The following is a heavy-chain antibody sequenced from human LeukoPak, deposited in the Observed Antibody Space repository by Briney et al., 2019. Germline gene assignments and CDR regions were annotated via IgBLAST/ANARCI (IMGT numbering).Heavy chain of an antibody. V-gene: IGHV4-30-4*08. J-gene: IGHJ6*03. Sequence: SETLSLTCTVSGGSISSGDYYWSWIRQPPGKGLEWIGYIYYGGSTYYNPSLKSRVTISVDTSKNQFSLKLSSVTAADTAVYYCARDATAYGGKEGARGPSNYYYYMDVWGKGTTVTVSS. D-gene: IGHD4-23*01. CDR2: IYYGGST. CDR1: GGSISSGDYY. CDR3: ARDATAYGGKEGARGPSNYYYYMDV.